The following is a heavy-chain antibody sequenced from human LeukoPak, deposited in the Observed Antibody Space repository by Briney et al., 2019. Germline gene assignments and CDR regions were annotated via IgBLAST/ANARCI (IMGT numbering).Heavy chain of an antibody. Sequence: GGSLRLSCAASGFTFRSYAMSWVRQAPGKGLEWVSAISGSGGSTYYADSVKGRFTISRDNSKNTLYLQMNSLRAEDTAVYYCAREGYCSSTSCYMGSYYYYGMDVWGQGTTVTVSS. CDR1: GFTFRSYA. CDR3: AREGYCSSTSCYMGSYYYYGMDV. J-gene: IGHJ6*02. CDR2: ISGSGGST. V-gene: IGHV3-23*01. D-gene: IGHD2-2*02.